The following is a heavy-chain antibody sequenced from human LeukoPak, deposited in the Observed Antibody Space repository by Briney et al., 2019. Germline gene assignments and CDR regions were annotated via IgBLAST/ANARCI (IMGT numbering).Heavy chain of an antibody. CDR1: GFTFSRYV. V-gene: IGHV3-30-3*01. CDR2: ISYDGSNK. D-gene: IGHD3-22*01. CDR3: ARSPPYYYDGSGYCVYCFDY. Sequence: GGSLRLCCAASGFTFSRYVMHWVRQAPGKGLEWVAIISYDGSNKYYADSVKGRFTISRDNTKNTLFVQMNSLRVEDTAVYYCARSPPYYYDGSGYCVYCFDYWGQGTLVTVSS. J-gene: IGHJ4*02.